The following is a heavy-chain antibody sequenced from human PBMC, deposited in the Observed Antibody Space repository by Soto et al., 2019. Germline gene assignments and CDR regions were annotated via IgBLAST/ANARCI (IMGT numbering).Heavy chain of an antibody. Sequence: SGGYYWSWIRQHPGKGLEWIGYIYYSGSTYYNPSLKSRVTVSVDTSKNQFSLKLSSVTAADTAVYYCARVLVLRPASIGGNSGGVWFDPWGQGTLVTVSS. CDR1: SGGYY. J-gene: IGHJ5*02. CDR3: ARVLVLRPASIGGNSGGVWFDP. CDR2: IYYSGST. D-gene: IGHD2-21*02. V-gene: IGHV4-31*02.